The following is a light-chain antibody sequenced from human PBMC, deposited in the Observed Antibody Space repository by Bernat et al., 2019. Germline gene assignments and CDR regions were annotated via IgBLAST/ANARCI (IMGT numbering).Light chain of an antibody. Sequence: QSVLTQPPSVSGAPGQRVTISCTGSSSNIGAGYDVHWYQQLPGTAPKLLIYGNSNRPSGVPDRFSGSKSGNTATLTISGTQAMDEGDYYCQAWDGTTDVVFGGGTKLTVL. CDR1: SSNIGAGYD. CDR2: GNS. CDR3: QAWDGTTDVV. J-gene: IGLJ2*01. V-gene: IGLV1-40*01.